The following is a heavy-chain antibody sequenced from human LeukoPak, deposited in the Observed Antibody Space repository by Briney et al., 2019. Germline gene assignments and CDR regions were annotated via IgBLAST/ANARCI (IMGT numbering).Heavy chain of an antibody. V-gene: IGHV1-24*01. CDR2: FDPEDGET. CDR3: ARVDEWELLGGPDY. CDR1: GYTLTELS. J-gene: IGHJ4*02. Sequence: ASVKVSCKVSGYTLTELSMHWVRQAPGKGLEWMGGFDPEDGETIYAQKFQGRVTMTEDTSTDTAYMELSRLRSDDTAVYYCARVDEWELLGGPDYWGQGTLVTVSS. D-gene: IGHD1-26*01.